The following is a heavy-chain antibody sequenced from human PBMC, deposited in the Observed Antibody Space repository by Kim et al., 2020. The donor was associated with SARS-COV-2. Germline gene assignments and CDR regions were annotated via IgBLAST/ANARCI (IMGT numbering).Heavy chain of an antibody. CDR3: VTKRADRSGFIDY. D-gene: IGHD3-22*01. CDR2: THFTGKT. CDR1: GDSKDDYY. V-gene: IGHV4-59*01. Sequence: SETLSLTCTVSGDSKDDYYWSWVRQPPGKGLEWIGYTHFTGKTNYHPSLMSRVTISTDTSKTQFSLQLTSVTAADTAVYYCVTKRADRSGFIDYWGQGTPVTVSS. J-gene: IGHJ4*02.